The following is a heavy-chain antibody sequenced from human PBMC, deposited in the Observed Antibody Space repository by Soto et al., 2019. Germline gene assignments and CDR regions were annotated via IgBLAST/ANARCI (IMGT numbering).Heavy chain of an antibody. J-gene: IGHJ5*02. CDR2: INAGNGNT. D-gene: IGHD5-18*01. CDR3: ARDKLDTAMVTSWFDP. Sequence: ASVKVSCKASGGTFSGYAMHWVRQAPGQRLEWMGWINAGNGNTKYSQQFQGRVTITRDTSASTAYMELSSLRSEDTAVYYCARDKLDTAMVTSWFDPWGQGTLVTVPQ. V-gene: IGHV1-3*01. CDR1: GGTFSGYA.